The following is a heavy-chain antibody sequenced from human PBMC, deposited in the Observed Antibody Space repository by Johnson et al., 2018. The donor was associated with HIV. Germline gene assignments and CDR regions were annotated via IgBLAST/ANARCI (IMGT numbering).Heavy chain of an antibody. J-gene: IGHJ3*02. CDR2: IYSGGST. CDR1: GFTFSSYG. V-gene: IGHV3-NL1*01. Sequence: QVQLVESGGGLVKPGGSLRLSCAASGFTFSSYGMHWVRQAPGKGPEWVAVIYSGGSTYYADSVKGRFTISRDNSKNTLYLQMHSLRAEEPAVYYCARGGEYSSSLYAFDIWGQGTMVTVSS. D-gene: IGHD6-13*01. CDR3: ARGGEYSSSLYAFDI.